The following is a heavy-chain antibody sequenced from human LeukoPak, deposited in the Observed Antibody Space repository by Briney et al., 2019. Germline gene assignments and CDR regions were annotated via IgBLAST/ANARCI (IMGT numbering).Heavy chain of an antibody. V-gene: IGHV1-2*04. Sequence: ASVKVSCKASGYTFTGYYMPWVRQAPGQGLEWMGWINPNSGGTNYAQKFQGWVTMTRDTSISTAYMELSRLRSDDTAVYYCARAGGGGYSGYEEGRQANYYYYYGMDVWGKGTTVTVSS. CDR1: GYTFTGYY. J-gene: IGHJ6*04. D-gene: IGHD5-12*01. CDR3: ARAGGGGYSGYEEGRQANYYYYYGMDV. CDR2: INPNSGGT.